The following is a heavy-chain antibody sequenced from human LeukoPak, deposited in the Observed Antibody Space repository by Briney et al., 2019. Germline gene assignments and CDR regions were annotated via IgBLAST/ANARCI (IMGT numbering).Heavy chain of an antibody. Sequence: GGSLRLSCAASGFTFSNYGLHWVRQAPGKGLEWVAFIRYDGSKKYYAESVKGRFTISRDNSKNTLFLQMNSLRAEDTAVYYCARVDYENYYYYYMDVWGKGTTVTVSS. D-gene: IGHD4-17*01. CDR1: GFTFSNYG. CDR2: IRYDGSKK. CDR3: ARVDYENYYYYYMDV. J-gene: IGHJ6*03. V-gene: IGHV3-30*02.